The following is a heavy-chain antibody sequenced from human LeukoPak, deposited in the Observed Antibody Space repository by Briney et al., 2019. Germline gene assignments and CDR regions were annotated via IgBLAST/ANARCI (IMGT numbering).Heavy chain of an antibody. V-gene: IGHV4-39*01. J-gene: IGHJ4*02. D-gene: IGHD3-10*02. Sequence: SETLSLTCTVSGGSISSSSYYWGWIRQPPGKGLEWIGSIYYSGSTNNNPSLKSRVTISVDTTKNQFSLKLSSVTAADTAVYYCARRRTMFGYFAGEFDYWGQGTLVTVSS. CDR1: GGSISSSSYY. CDR2: IYYSGST. CDR3: ARRRTMFGYFAGEFDY.